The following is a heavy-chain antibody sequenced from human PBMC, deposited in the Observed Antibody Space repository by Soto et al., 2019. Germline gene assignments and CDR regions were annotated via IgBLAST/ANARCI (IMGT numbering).Heavy chain of an antibody. V-gene: IGHV3-30*18. CDR2: VSHDGRNT. CDR3: AKGGRQWLVTSDFNY. CDR1: GFTXSDYA. D-gene: IGHD6-19*01. Sequence: PGGSLRLSCAASGFTXSDYAMHWVLQAPGKGLEWVAVVSHDGRNTHYADSVKGRFTISRDSSKNTVSLEMTSLRAEDTAVYYCAKGGRQWLVTSDFNYWGQGALVTVSS. J-gene: IGHJ4*02.